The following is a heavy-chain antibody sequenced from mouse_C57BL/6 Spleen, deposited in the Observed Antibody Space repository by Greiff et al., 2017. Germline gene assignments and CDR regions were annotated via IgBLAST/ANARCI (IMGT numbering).Heavy chain of an antibody. V-gene: IGHV1-72*01. D-gene: IGHD3-2*02. CDR3: ARGRDSSVGGYAMDY. CDR1: GYTFTSYW. J-gene: IGHJ4*01. CDR2: IAPNSGGT. Sequence: QVQLQQPGAELVKPGASVKLSCKASGYTFTSYWMHWVKQRPGRGLEWIGRIAPNSGGTKYNEKFKSKATLTVDKPSSTAYMQLSSLTSEDSAVYYCARGRDSSVGGYAMDYWGQGTSVTVSS.